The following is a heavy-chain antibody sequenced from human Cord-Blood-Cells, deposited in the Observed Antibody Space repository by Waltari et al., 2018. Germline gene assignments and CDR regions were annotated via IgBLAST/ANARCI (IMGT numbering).Heavy chain of an antibody. CDR2: IYYSGST. CDR3: ARRGRDSGSYYFDY. D-gene: IGHD1-26*01. Sequence: QLQLQESGPGLVKPSETLSLTCTVSGGSIRSSSSSRGWNPQPPGKGLEWFGSIYYSGSTYYNPSLKSRVTISVDTSKNQFSLKLSSVTAADTTVYYCARRGRDSGSYYFDYWGQGTLVTVSS. J-gene: IGHJ4*02. V-gene: IGHV4-39*07. CDR1: GGSIRSSSSS.